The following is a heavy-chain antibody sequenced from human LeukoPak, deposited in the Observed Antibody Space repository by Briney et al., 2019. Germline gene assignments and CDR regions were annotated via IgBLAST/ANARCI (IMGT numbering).Heavy chain of an antibody. CDR3: ARDESIAAAGFDY. CDR2: IIPIFGTA. CDR1: GGTFSSYA. V-gene: IGHV1-69*01. J-gene: IGHJ4*02. Sequence: GSSVKVSCKASGGTFSSYAISWVRQAPGQGLEWMGGIIPIFGTANYAQKFQGRATITADESTSTAYMELSSLRSEDTAVYYCARDESIAAAGFDYWGQGTLVTVSS. D-gene: IGHD6-13*01.